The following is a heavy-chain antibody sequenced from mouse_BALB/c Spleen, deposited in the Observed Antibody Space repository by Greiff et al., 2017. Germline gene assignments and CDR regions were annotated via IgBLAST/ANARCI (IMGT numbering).Heavy chain of an antibody. V-gene: IGHV5-17*02. J-gene: IGHJ3*01. CDR3: ATMITTGGGFAY. CDR1: GFTFSSFG. CDR2: ISSGSSTI. D-gene: IGHD2-4*01. Sequence: VQLVESGGGLVQPGGSRKLSCAASGFTFSSFGMHWVRQAPEKGLEWVAYISSGSSTIYYAATLKGRFTMSRDKPKNTLFLQMTSLRSEDTAMYYCATMITTGGGFAYWGQGTLVTVSA.